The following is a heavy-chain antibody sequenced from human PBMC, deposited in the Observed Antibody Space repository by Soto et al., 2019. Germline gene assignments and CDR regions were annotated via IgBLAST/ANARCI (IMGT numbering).Heavy chain of an antibody. Sequence: AGEPMKISYKAAGILFTSNWIGWVRQMPGKGLEWVGIIYPGDSDTRYSPSFQGQVTITADKSTSTAYMELSSLRSEDTAVYYCARGGRITIFGVVQNWFDPWGQGTLVTVSS. V-gene: IGHV5-51*01. D-gene: IGHD3-3*01. CDR3: ARGGRITIFGVVQNWFDP. CDR2: IYPGDSDT. J-gene: IGHJ5*02. CDR1: GILFTSNW.